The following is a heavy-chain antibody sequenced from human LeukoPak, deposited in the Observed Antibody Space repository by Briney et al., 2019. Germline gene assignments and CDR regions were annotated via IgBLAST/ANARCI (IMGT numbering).Heavy chain of an antibody. CDR3: ARDRDSSGWSRFDY. V-gene: IGHV1-69*13. D-gene: IGHD6-19*01. CDR2: IIPIFGTA. J-gene: IGHJ4*02. Sequence: SVKVSCKASGGPFSSYAISWVRQAPGQGLEWMGGIIPIFGTANYAQKFQGRVTITADESTSTAYMELSSLRSEDTAVYYCARDRDSSGWSRFDYWGQGTLVTVSS. CDR1: GGPFSSYA.